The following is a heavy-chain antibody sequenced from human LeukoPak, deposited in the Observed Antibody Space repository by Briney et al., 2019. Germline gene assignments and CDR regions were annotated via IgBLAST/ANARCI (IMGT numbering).Heavy chain of an antibody. Sequence: GGSLRLSCAASGCLFSSYVMHWLRQAPGKGLEWAAVIWFDGDKIYYADSVKGRFTISRDNSKNTLYLQMNSLRAEDTAVYHCARDFTNIRGGGYFDNWGQGTLVTVSS. CDR2: IWFDGDKI. CDR3: ARDFTNIRGGGYFDN. V-gene: IGHV3-33*01. D-gene: IGHD2-15*01. J-gene: IGHJ4*02. CDR1: GCLFSSYV.